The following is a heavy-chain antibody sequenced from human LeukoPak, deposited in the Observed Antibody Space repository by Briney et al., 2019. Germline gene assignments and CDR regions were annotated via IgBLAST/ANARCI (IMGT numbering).Heavy chain of an antibody. V-gene: IGHV1-46*01. CDR3: ARETNNWFDP. CDR2: INPSGGST. Sequence: ASVKVSCKASGYAFISYYMHWVRQAPGQGLEWMGIINPSGGSTSYAQKFQGRVTMTRDTLTSTVYMELSSLRSEDTAVYYCARETNNWFDPWGQGTLVTVSS. J-gene: IGHJ5*02. CDR1: GYAFISYY.